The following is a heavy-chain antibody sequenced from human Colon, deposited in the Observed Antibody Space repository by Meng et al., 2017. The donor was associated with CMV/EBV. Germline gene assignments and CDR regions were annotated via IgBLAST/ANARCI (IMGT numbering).Heavy chain of an antibody. CDR3: ARGWPPDY. D-gene: IGHD6-13*01. V-gene: IGHV3-21*06. CDR1: GFAFDTFG. CDR2: ITHTSDT. J-gene: IGHJ4*02. Sequence: GGSLRLSCTTSGFAFDTFGMNWVRQAPGKGLEWVSSITHTSDTYYADSLKGRFTVSRDNAQNSGYLQMNSLTAEDTAVYYCARGWPPDYWGQGTLVTVSS.